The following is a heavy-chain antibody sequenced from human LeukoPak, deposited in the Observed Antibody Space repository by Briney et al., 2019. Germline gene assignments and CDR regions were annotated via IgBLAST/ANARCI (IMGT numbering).Heavy chain of an antibody. CDR1: GYTFTSYY. V-gene: IGHV1-46*01. J-gene: IGHJ4*02. Sequence: EASVKVSCKASGYTFTSYYVHWVRQAPGQGLEWMGIINPSGGSTSYAQKFQGRVTMTRDTSTSTVYMELSSLRSEDTAVYYCARDPAYYGDHTLNFDYWGQGTLVTVSS. CDR2: INPSGGST. D-gene: IGHD4-17*01. CDR3: ARDPAYYGDHTLNFDY.